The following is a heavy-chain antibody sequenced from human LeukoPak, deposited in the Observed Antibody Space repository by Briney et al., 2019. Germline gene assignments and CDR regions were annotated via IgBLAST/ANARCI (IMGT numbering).Heavy chain of an antibody. CDR1: GFTVSSSY. V-gene: IGHV3-66*01. J-gene: IGHJ4*02. D-gene: IGHD4-17*01. Sequence: GGSLRLSCVASGFTVSSSYMSWVRQAPGKGLEWVSFICSGGSIYYADSVKGRFTISRDNSKNTLYLQMNSLRAEDTAVYYCARGGRDYGLDYWGQGTLVTVSS. CDR2: ICSGGSI. CDR3: ARGGRDYGLDY.